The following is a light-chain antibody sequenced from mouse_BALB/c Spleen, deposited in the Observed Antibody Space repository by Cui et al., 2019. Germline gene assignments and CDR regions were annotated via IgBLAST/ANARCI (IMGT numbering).Light chain of an antibody. CDR1: QGISSN. J-gene: IGKJ1*01. Sequence: DILMTQSPSYMSVSLGDTVSITCHASQGISSNIGWLQQKPGKSFKGLIYHGTNLEDGVPSRFSGSGSGADYSLTISSLESEDFADYYCVQYAQFPPTFGGGTKLEIK. CDR2: HGT. CDR3: VQYAQFPPT. V-gene: IGKV14-100*01.